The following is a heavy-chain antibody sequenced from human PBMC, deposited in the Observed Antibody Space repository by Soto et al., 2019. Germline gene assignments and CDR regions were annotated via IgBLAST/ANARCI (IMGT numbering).Heavy chain of an antibody. Sequence: EVQLVESGGGLVQPGGSLRLSCAASGLTVSSNYMSWVPQAPGKGLEWVSVMYSGGSTYYADSVKGRFIISRDNYKNTLYLQMDSLRVEDTAVYYCARDSSLHQPMFYGMDVWGQGTTVTVTS. D-gene: IGHD2-2*01. J-gene: IGHJ6*02. CDR1: GLTVSSNY. V-gene: IGHV3-66*01. CDR3: ARDSSLHQPMFYGMDV. CDR2: MYSGGST.